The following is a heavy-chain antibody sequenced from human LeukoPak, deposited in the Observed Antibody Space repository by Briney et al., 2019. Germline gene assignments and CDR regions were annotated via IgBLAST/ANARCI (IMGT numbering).Heavy chain of an antibody. D-gene: IGHD3-22*01. CDR2: IIGSGGNT. CDR3: AKDLSITMIVGDQTDAFDI. Sequence: GGSLRLSCAASGFTFSTSAMSWVRQAPGKGLEWVSGIIGSGGNTYYADSVKGRFTISRDNSDNTLSLQMNSLRAEDTAVYYCAKDLSITMIVGDQTDAFDIWGQGTMVTVSS. CDR1: GFTFSTSA. J-gene: IGHJ3*02. V-gene: IGHV3-23*01.